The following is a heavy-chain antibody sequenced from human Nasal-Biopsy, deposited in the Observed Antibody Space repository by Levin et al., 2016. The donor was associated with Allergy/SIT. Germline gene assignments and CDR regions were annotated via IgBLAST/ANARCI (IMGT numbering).Heavy chain of an antibody. CDR1: DLTVTTNY. CDR3: VGRVGNY. V-gene: IGHV3-53*01. J-gene: IGHJ4*02. Sequence: LSLTCVVSDLTVTTNYMSWVRQAPGKGLEWVSVLYSDDTTYYADSVRGRFTISRDTSNNTLFLQMDSLRTDDTAVYYCVGRVGNYWGQGTLVTVSS. CDR2: LYSDDTT. D-gene: IGHD1-26*01.